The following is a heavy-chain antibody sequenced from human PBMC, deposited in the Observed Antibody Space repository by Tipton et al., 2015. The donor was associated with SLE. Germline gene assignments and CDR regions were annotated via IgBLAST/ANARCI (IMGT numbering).Heavy chain of an antibody. CDR3: SRETKYEGSREV. D-gene: IGHD2-8*01. CDR1: SGSISSSNSY. CDR2: IYSNTGDT. Sequence: TLSLTCTVSSGSISSSNSYWGWIRQPPGKGLEWIGSIYSNTGDTYNNPPRKSRVAIFVDTSKNRFSLKRTSVTAADTAVVYWSRETKYEGSREVWGQGATITVSS. V-gene: IGHV4-39*07. J-gene: IGHJ6*02.